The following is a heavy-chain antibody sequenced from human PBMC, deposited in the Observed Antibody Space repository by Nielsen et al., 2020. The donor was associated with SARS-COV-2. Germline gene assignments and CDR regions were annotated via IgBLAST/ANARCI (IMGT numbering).Heavy chain of an antibody. D-gene: IGHD1-26*01. V-gene: IGHV3-7*01. CDR1: GFTFSSYY. CDR3: VRDPVRIVGF. Sequence: GESLKISCEASGFTFSSYYMSWVRQAPGRGLEWVASIKPDGSEKYYVDSVMGRFTVSRDNAKNSLYIQMNSLGAEDTAVYYCVRDPVRIVGFWGQGTPVIVSS. J-gene: IGHJ4*02. CDR2: IKPDGSEK.